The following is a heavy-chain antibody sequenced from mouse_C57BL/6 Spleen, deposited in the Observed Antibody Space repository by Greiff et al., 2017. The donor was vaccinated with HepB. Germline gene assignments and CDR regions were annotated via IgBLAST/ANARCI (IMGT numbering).Heavy chain of an antibody. CDR1: GYAFSSSW. CDR3: ARRPNDYYAMDY. CDR2: IYPGDGDT. V-gene: IGHV1-82*01. J-gene: IGHJ4*01. Sequence: VQLQQSGPELVKPGASVKISCKASGYAFSSSWMNWVKQRPGKGLEWIGRIYPGDGDTNYNGKFKGKATLTADKSSSTAYMQLSSLTSEDSAVYFCARRPNDYYAMDYWGQGTSVTVSS.